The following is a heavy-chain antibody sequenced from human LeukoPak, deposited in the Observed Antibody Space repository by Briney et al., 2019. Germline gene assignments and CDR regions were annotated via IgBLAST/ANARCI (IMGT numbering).Heavy chain of an antibody. Sequence: SVKVSCKASGGPFSNYAVSWVRQAPGQGLEWMGRTIPFVGTTTYSRKFQDRLTITADQSTSTVFMELTRLKIEDTAVYYCARDSSYYDILTGFDSWGPGTVVTVSS. J-gene: IGHJ4*02. CDR3: ARDSSYYDILTGFDS. D-gene: IGHD3-9*01. CDR1: GGPFSNYA. CDR2: TIPFVGTT. V-gene: IGHV1-69*11.